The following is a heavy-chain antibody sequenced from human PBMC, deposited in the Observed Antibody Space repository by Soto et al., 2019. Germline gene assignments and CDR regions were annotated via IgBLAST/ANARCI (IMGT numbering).Heavy chain of an antibody. V-gene: IGHV1-2*02. J-gene: IGHJ4*02. CDR3: ARDAHF. D-gene: IGHD3-3*02. CDR1: GYTFTGYY. Sequence: ASVKVSGKASGYTFTGYYLHWVRQAPGQGLEWMGWINPNRGDTSYAQKFQGRVAMTRNMSTSTVYLELSSLKSDDTAVFYCARDAHFWGQGSLVTV. CDR2: INPNRGDT.